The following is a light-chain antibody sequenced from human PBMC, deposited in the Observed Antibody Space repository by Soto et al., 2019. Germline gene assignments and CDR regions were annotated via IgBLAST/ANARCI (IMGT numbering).Light chain of an antibody. CDR1: SSNIGSNT. V-gene: IGLV1-44*01. CDR3: AAWDYSLNSLV. J-gene: IGLJ1*01. CDR2: NNN. Sequence: QSVLTQPPSASGTPGQRVTISCSGSSSNIGSNTVNWYQQLPGTAPKLLIYNNNQRPSGVPDRFSGSKSGTSASLAISGLQSEDEAEYYCAAWDYSLNSLVFGTGTKVTVL.